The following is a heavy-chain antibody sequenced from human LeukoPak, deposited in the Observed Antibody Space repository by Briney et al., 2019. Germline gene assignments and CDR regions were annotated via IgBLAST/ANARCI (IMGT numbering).Heavy chain of an antibody. Sequence: GGSLRLSCAASGFTFSSYEMNWVRQAPEKGLEWVSYISISGSTRYYADSVKGRFTISRDVAKNSMYLQMNSLRAEDTAIYYCARDPNPGVPDYWGQGTLVTVSA. CDR3: ARDPNPGVPDY. V-gene: IGHV3-48*03. CDR1: GFTFSSYE. J-gene: IGHJ4*02. D-gene: IGHD1-14*01. CDR2: ISISGSTR.